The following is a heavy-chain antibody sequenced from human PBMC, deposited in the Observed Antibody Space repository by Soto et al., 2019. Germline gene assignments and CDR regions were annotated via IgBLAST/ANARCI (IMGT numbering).Heavy chain of an antibody. J-gene: IGHJ3*02. V-gene: IGHV4-59*08. Sequence: SETLSLTCTVSGGSISSYYWSWIRQPPGKGLKWIGTIYYSGSTNYNPSLKSRVTISTDTSKNQISLKLTSVTASDTAVYHCTRHPIYGLRGFDIWGQGAMVTVSS. CDR3: TRHPIYGLRGFDI. CDR1: GGSISSYY. CDR2: IYYSGST. D-gene: IGHD2-21*01.